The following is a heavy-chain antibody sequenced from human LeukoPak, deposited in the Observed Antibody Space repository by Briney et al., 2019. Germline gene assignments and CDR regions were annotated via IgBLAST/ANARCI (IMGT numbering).Heavy chain of an antibody. D-gene: IGHD3-3*01. CDR1: GYTFTDYY. Sequence: ASVKVSCKASGYTFTDYYMHGVQQAPGKGVEWMGRVDPEDGETIYAEKFQGRVTITADTSTDTAYMELSSLRSEDTAVYYCATVNRRGRWLRFLGHYYYMDVWGKGTTVTVSS. CDR3: ATVNRRGRWLRFLGHYYYMDV. V-gene: IGHV1-69-2*01. CDR2: VDPEDGET. J-gene: IGHJ6*03.